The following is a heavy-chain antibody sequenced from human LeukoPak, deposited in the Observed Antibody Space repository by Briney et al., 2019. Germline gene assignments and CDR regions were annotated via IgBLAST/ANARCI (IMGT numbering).Heavy chain of an antibody. CDR1: GFTVSSNY. CDR3: AREGIAVAGTDY. Sequence: GGSLRLSCAASGFTVSSNYMSWVRQAPGKGLEWVSVIYIGGSTYYADSVKGRFTISRDNSKNTLYLQMNSLRAEDTAVYYCAREGIAVAGTDYWGQGTLVTVSS. V-gene: IGHV3-66*01. CDR2: IYIGGST. D-gene: IGHD6-19*01. J-gene: IGHJ4*02.